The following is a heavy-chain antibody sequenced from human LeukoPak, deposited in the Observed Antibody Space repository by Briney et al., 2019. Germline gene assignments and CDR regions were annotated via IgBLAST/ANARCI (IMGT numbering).Heavy chain of an antibody. CDR3: ARGQLYYYDSSGYGYYFDY. Sequence: VKPSETLSLTCTVSGGSISSYYWSWIRQPPGKGLEWIGYIYYSGGTNYNPSLKSRVTISVDTSKNQFSLKLSSVTAADTAVYYCARGQLYYYDSSGYGYYFDYWGQGTLVTVSS. D-gene: IGHD3-22*01. V-gene: IGHV4-59*01. J-gene: IGHJ4*02. CDR2: IYYSGGT. CDR1: GGSISSYY.